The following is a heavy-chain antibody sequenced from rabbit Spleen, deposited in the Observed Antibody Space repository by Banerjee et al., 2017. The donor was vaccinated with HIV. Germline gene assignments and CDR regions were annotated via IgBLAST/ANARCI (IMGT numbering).Heavy chain of an antibody. CDR3: ARDLPGVVGWNFNL. CDR2: IGTGSGTT. CDR1: GFSFSSGYY. Sequence: QQLVESGRGLVQPGASLTLTCKASGFSFSSGYYMSWVRQAPGKGLEWIGCIGTGSGTTYYASWAKGRFTISKTSSTAVTLQMTSLTAADTATYFCARDLPGVVGWNFNLWGQGTLVTVS. J-gene: IGHJ4*01. D-gene: IGHD3-1*01. V-gene: IGHV1S40*01.